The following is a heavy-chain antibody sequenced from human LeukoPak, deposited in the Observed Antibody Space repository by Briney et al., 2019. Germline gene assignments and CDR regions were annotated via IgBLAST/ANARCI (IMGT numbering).Heavy chain of an antibody. D-gene: IGHD1-14*01. CDR2: TYSGDTT. CDR3: ARERPDSRNLDS. J-gene: IGHJ4*02. CDR1: GFTFSSYW. V-gene: IGHV3-66*01. Sequence: GSLRLSCAASGFTFSSYWMHWVRQAPGKGLEWVSITYSGDTTYYADSVKGRFIISRDDSKNTLSLQMNDLRVEDTAVYYCARERPDSRNLDSWGRGALVTVSS.